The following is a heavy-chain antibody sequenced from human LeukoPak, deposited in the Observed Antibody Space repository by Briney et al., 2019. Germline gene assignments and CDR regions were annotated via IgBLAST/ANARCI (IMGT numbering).Heavy chain of an antibody. D-gene: IGHD2-2*01. CDR3: AKDQDVVVPAAMPDY. Sequence: SVKVSCKASGGTFSSYAISWVRQAPGQGLEWMGRIIPILGIANYAQKFQGRVTITADKSTSTAYMELSSLRSEDTAVYYCAKDQDVVVPAAMPDYWGQGTLVTVSS. J-gene: IGHJ4*02. CDR1: GGTFSSYA. CDR2: IIPILGIA. V-gene: IGHV1-69*04.